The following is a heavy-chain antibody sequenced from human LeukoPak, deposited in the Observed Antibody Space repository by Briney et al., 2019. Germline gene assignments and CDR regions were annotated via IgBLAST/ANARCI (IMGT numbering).Heavy chain of an antibody. CDR3: ARDLAVRGVSWFDP. V-gene: IGHV4-39*07. CDR1: GGSIRSSIYY. Sequence: SETLSLTCTVSGGSIRSSIYYWAWIRQSPGMGLEWIGSIFYSGNTYYNSSLKSRVTISVDTSKNQFSLNLTSVTAADTAVYYCARDLAVRGVSWFDPWGQGTLVTVSS. CDR2: IFYSGNT. J-gene: IGHJ5*02. D-gene: IGHD3-10*01.